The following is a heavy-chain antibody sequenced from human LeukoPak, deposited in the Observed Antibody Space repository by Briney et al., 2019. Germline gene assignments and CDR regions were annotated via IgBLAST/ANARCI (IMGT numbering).Heavy chain of an antibody. D-gene: IGHD4-17*01. J-gene: IGHJ4*02. CDR2: IYTSGST. V-gene: IGHV4-61*02. CDR1: GGSISIGSYY. Sequence: SETLSLTCTVSGGSISIGSYYWSWIRQPAGKGLEWIGRIYTSGSTNYNPSLKSRVTISVDTSKNQFSLKLSSVTAADTAVYYCARGTTVLKTFDYWGQGTLVTVSS. CDR3: ARGTTVLKTFDY.